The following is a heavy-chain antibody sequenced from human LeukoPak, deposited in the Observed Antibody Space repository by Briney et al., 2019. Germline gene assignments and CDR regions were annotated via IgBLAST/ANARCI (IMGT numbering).Heavy chain of an antibody. CDR3: ARDMVRGVIWF. V-gene: IGHV3-48*03. J-gene: IGHJ4*02. CDR2: ISSSGSTI. Sequence: GGSLRLSCAASGFTFSSYEMNRVRQAPGKGLEWVSYISSSGSTIYYADSVKGRFTISRDNAKNSLYLQMNSLRAEDTAVYYCARDMVRGVIWFWGQGTLVTVSS. CDR1: GFTFSSYE. D-gene: IGHD3-10*01.